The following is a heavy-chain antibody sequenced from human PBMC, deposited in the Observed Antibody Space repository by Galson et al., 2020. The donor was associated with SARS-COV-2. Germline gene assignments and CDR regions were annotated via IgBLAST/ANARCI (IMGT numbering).Heavy chain of an antibody. CDR3: ARVVDPSGRASGHDD. CDR1: GGSITSGDFC. Sequence: ETSETLSLTCIVSGGSITSGDFCWSWIRQPPGKGLEWIGYIYCHGSTYYNPSLKSRVSSSVDTSKNQFSLNLSSVTAADMAVYYCARVVDPSGRASGHDDWGQGIPVTVSS. V-gene: IGHV4-30-4*01. CDR2: IYCHGST. D-gene: IGHD3-3*01. J-gene: IGHJ4*02.